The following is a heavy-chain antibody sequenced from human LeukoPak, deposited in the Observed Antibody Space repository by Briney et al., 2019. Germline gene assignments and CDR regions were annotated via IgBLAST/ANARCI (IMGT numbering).Heavy chain of an antibody. V-gene: IGHV4-61*02. CDR2: IYTSWST. D-gene: IGHD2-2*01. CDR1: GGSISSGSYY. Sequence: SQTLSLTCTVSGGSISSGSYYWSWIRQPAGKGLEWIGRIYTSWSTNYNPSLKSRVSMSIDTSKNQFSLKLSSVTAADTAVYYCARGVGSSSRVRYSYMDVWGKGTTVTVSS. J-gene: IGHJ6*03. CDR3: ARGVGSSSRVRYSYMDV.